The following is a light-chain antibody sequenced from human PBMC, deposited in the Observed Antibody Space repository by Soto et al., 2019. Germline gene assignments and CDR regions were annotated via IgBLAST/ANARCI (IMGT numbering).Light chain of an antibody. CDR3: KKYHNWPPKT. Sequence: EIVMTQSPATLSVSPGERATLSCRASQSVSSNLAWYQQKPGQAPRLLIYGASTRATGIPARFSGSGSGTELTLTISSMESEDFEVYYCKKYHNWPPKTFGQGTKVEIK. CDR1: QSVSSN. V-gene: IGKV3-15*01. CDR2: GAS. J-gene: IGKJ1*01.